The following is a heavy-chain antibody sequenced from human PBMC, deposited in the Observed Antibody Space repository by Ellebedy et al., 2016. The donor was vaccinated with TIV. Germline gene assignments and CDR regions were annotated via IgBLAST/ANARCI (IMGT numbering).Heavy chain of an antibody. V-gene: IGHV1-3*01. J-gene: IGHJ4*02. CDR2: INAGNGNT. D-gene: IGHD3-16*01. CDR1: GYTFTSYA. Sequence: ASVKLSCKASGYTFTSYAMHWVRQPPAHRPEWMGWINAGNGNTKHSQKFQGRVTMTEDTSTDTAYMELSSLRSEDTAVYYCATSGGNWGQGTLVTVSS. CDR3: ATSGGN.